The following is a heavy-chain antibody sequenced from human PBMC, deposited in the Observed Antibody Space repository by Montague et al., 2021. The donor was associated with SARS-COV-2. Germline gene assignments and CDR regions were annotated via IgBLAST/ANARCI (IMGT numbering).Heavy chain of an antibody. CDR1: GGSISSYY. CDR2: IYYSGST. Sequence: SETLFLTCTVSGGSISSYYWSWIRQPPGKGLEWIGYIYYSGSTSXNPSLKSRVTISVDTSKNQFSLKLSSVTAADTAVYYCARVFPRWLQFDPYFDYWGQGTLVTVSS. V-gene: IGHV4-59*01. D-gene: IGHD5-24*01. CDR3: ARVFPRWLQFDPYFDY. J-gene: IGHJ4*02.